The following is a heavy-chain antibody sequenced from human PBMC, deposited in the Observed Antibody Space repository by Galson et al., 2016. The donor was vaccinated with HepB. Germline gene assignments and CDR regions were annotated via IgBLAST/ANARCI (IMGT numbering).Heavy chain of an antibody. J-gene: IGHJ4*02. CDR3: TTDWIIMIRGATFVDY. V-gene: IGHV3-30*12. CDR2: VSFDGGKI. CDR1: GITFSRHV. Sequence: SLRLSCAASGITFSRHVMHWVRQAPGKGLEWVAVVSFDGGKIFYADSVKGRFTISRDNSKNTVYLQMNSLKTEDTAMYYCTTDWIIMIRGATFVDYWGQGTLVTVSS. D-gene: IGHD3-10*01.